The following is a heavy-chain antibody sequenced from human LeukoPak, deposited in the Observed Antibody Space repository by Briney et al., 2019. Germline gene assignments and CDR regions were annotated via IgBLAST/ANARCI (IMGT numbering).Heavy chain of an antibody. Sequence: SETLSLACSVSGGSISPYYWSWIRQPPGKGLEWIGYIYYSGTTNYNPSLQSRVTISVATSKNQFSLKLSSVTAADTALYYCARDRAAAGGFDYWGQGTLVTVSS. CDR3: ARDRAAAGGFDY. D-gene: IGHD6-13*01. J-gene: IGHJ4*02. CDR1: GGSISPYY. CDR2: IYYSGTT. V-gene: IGHV4-59*01.